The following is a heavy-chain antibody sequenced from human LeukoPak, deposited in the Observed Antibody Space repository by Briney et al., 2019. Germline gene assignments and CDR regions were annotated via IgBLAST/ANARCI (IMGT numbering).Heavy chain of an antibody. D-gene: IGHD2-2*01. V-gene: IGHV4-39*01. J-gene: IGHJ5*02. Sequence: PSETLSLTCTVSGGSIMSSSYYWGWIRRPPGKGLEWIGSMYYSGSTYYKPSLKSRVTMSADTSKNQFSLKLSSVTAADTAVYYCARLVPPFSGWFDPWGQGTLVTVSS. CDR3: ARLVPPFSGWFDP. CDR1: GGSIMSSSYY. CDR2: MYYSGST.